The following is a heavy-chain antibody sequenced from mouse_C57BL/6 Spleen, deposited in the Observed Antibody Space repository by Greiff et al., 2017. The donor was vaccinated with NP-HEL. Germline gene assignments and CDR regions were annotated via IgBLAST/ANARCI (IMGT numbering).Heavy chain of an antibody. CDR1: GYAFSSSW. CDR2: IYPGDGDT. CDR3: AKGYGSSGPHAMDY. J-gene: IGHJ4*01. D-gene: IGHD1-1*01. V-gene: IGHV1-82*01. Sequence: QVQLKQSGPELVKPGASVKISCKASGYAFSSSWMNWVKQRPGKGLEWIGRIYPGDGDTNYNGKFKGKATLTADKSSSTAYMQLSSLTSEDSAVYFCAKGYGSSGPHAMDYWGQGTSVTVSS.